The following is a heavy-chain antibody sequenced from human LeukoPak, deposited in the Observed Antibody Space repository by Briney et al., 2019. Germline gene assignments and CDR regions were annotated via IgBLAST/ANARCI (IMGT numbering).Heavy chain of an antibody. CDR3: ARVRGYYYDTTEYFDY. Sequence: PSETLSLTCAVYGGSFSGYYWSWIRQPPGKGLEWIGEINHSGSTNYNPSLKSRVTISVDTSKNQFSLKLSSVTAADTAVYYCARVRGYYYDTTEYFDYWGQGTLVTVSS. D-gene: IGHD3-22*01. CDR1: GGSFSGYY. J-gene: IGHJ4*02. V-gene: IGHV4-34*01. CDR2: INHSGST.